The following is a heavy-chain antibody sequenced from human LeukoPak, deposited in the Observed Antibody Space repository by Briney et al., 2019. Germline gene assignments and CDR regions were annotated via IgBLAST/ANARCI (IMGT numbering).Heavy chain of an antibody. V-gene: IGHV4-34*01. CDR2: INHSGST. Sequence: PSETLSLTCAVYGGSFSGYYWSWVRQPPGKGLEWIGEINHSGSTNYNPSLKSRVTISVDTSKNQFSLKLSSVTAADTAVYYCSVVVMNYWGQGTLVTVSS. J-gene: IGHJ4*02. CDR3: SVVVMNY. D-gene: IGHD3-22*01. CDR1: GGSFSGYY.